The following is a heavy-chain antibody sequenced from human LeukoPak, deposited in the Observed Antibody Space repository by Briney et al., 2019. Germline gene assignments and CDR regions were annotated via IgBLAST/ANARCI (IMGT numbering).Heavy chain of an antibody. CDR1: RFIFRTYE. V-gene: IGHV3-48*03. CDR3: SGIKFDY. Sequence: TGGSLRLSCAASRFIFRTYEKNWVRHPPGTGLEWTSYVTSSGSIISYADSVKGRFTISRDNGKNSLHLQMNSLRAEDTALYDSSGIKFDYWGQGILVTVSS. D-gene: IGHD3-22*01. J-gene: IGHJ4*02. CDR2: VTSSGSII.